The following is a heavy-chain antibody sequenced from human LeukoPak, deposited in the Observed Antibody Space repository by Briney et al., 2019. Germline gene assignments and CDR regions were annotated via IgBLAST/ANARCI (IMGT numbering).Heavy chain of an antibody. V-gene: IGHV4-4*07. CDR2: IYTSGST. J-gene: IGHJ3*02. CDR3: ASVVGALDAFDI. D-gene: IGHD1-26*01. Sequence: WETLSLTCTVSGGSISSYYWSWIRQPAGKGREWIGRIYTSGSTKYNPSLQSRVTLSVDTSKNQFSLQLSSVTAAHTAVYSCASVVGALDAFDIWVQGTILTVSS. CDR1: GGSISSYY.